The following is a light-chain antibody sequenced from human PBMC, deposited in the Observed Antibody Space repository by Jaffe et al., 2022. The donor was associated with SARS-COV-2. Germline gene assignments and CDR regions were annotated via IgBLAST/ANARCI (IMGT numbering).Light chain of an antibody. J-gene: IGKJ1*01. CDR3: QQYGTSPWT. CDR2: DAS. Sequence: EIVLTQSPGTLSLSPGERATLPCRASQSVSSHYLAWYQQKPGQAPRLLIYDASSRATGIPDRFSGSGSGTDFTLTISRLEPEDFAVYYCQQYGTSPWTFGQGTKVEIK. CDR1: QSVSSHY. V-gene: IGKV3-20*01.